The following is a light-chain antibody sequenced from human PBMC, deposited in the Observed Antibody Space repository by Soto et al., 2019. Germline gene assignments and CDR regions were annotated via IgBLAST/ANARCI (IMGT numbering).Light chain of an antibody. CDR1: QSVSSNH. J-gene: IGKJ4*01. Sequence: IVLTQSPGTLSLSPVERATLSCRSSQSVSSNHLAWYQQKPGQAPRLLIYGGSSRATGIPVRFSGSGSGTEFTLTISSLQSEDCAIYYCQQYHTWPITFGGGTKVDIK. V-gene: IGKV3-20*01. CDR3: QQYHTWPIT. CDR2: GGS.